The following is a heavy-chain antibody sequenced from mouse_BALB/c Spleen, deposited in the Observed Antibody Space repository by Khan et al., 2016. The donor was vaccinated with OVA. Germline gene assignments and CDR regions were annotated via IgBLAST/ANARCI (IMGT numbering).Heavy chain of an antibody. D-gene: IGHD1-1*01. CDR2: FYPGNGDT. J-gene: IGHJ3*01. Sequence: VRLQQSGTVLARPGASVRMSCKASGYIFTDYLMHWVKQRPGQGLEWIGSFYPGNGDTNYNQKFKDKAKLTAVPSASTAYMELSSLTNEDSAVYYCTRAGYGAFAYWGQGTLVTVSA. V-gene: IGHV1-5*01. CDR1: GYIFTDYL. CDR3: TRAGYGAFAY.